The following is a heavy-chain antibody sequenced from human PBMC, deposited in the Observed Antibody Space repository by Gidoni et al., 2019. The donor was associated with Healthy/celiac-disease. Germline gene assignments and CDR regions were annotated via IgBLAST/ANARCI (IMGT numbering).Heavy chain of an antibody. J-gene: IGHJ4*02. Sequence: QVQLVASGGGLVKPGGSLRPSLAAPRFTFSDYYMSWIRQAPGKGLEWVSYISSSGSTIYYADSVKGRFTISRDNAKNSLYLQMNSLRAEDTAVYYCARGLAAAADDYWGQGTLVTVSS. CDR3: ARGLAAAADDY. CDR1: RFTFSDYY. D-gene: IGHD6-13*01. CDR2: ISSSGSTI. V-gene: IGHV3-11*01.